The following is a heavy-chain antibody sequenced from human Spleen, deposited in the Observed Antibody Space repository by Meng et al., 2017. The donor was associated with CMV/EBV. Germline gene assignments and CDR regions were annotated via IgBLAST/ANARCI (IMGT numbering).Heavy chain of an antibody. CDR1: GFTFRSYG. CDR2: IRYDASKK. D-gene: IGHD1-26*01. J-gene: IGHJ4*02. Sequence: GESLKISCAASGFTFRSYGMHWVRQAPGKGLEWVAFIRYDASKKYYTDSVKGRFTISRDNSKNTLYLRINSLRAEDTAVYYCAKGGGYSDFDYWGQGTLVTVSS. CDR3: AKGGGYSDFDY. V-gene: IGHV3-30*02.